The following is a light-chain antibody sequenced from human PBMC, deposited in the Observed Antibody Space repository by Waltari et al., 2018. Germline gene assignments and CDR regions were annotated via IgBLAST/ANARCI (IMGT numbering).Light chain of an antibody. V-gene: IGLV1-40*01. J-gene: IGLJ3*02. CDR3: QSFDSSLSASV. CDR1: SSNFGSGYD. Sequence: QSVLRQPPSMSGAPGQKVTIPCTGGSSNFGSGYDVYWYQHFQGKAPKLRLFGNTHRPGGVPCGFSGSKSGTSASLAIAGLLSADEAVYYCQSFDSSLSASVLGGYTKLTVL. CDR2: GNT.